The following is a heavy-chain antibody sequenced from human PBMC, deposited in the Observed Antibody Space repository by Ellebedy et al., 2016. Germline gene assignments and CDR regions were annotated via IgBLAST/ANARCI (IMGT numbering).Heavy chain of an antibody. J-gene: IGHJ4*02. D-gene: IGHD2-2*01. CDR1: GLTFSNSA. Sequence: GESLKISXAASGLTFSNSAMNWVRQAPGKGLEWVSGISGSGGTTYYADSVKGRFTISRDNSKNTLHLQMNSLRADDTAIYYCARGGRYCSSAGCDPVGFDYWGQGTLVTVSS. CDR3: ARGGRYCSSAGCDPVGFDY. CDR2: ISGSGGTT. V-gene: IGHV3-23*01.